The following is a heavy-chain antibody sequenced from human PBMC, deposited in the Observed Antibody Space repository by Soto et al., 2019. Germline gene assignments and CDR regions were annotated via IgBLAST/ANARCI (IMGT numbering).Heavy chain of an antibody. V-gene: IGHV3-33*01. CDR1: GFTFSSYG. CDR3: ARAPPRWVYYYYGMDV. Sequence: GGSLRLSCGASGFTFSSYGMHWFRQAPGKGLEWVAVIWYDGSNKYYADSVKGRFTISRDNSKNTLYLQMNSLRAEDTAVYYCARAPPRWVYYYYGMDVWGQGTTVTVSS. J-gene: IGHJ6*02. D-gene: IGHD3-16*01. CDR2: IWYDGSNK.